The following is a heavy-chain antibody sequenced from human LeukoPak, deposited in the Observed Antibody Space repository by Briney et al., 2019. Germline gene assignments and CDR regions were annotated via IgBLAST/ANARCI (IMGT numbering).Heavy chain of an antibody. V-gene: IGHV1-2*02. Sequence: ASVKVSCKACGETFTGYFIHGWRQTPGQGVEWMGCINPNSGGTYYAQSFQDRVTMTRDTSISTAYMELSRLRSDDTAVYYCASGSDISSFYLYYSDYWGQGSLVTVSS. D-gene: IGHD2-21*01. J-gene: IGHJ4*02. CDR1: GETFTGYF. CDR2: INPNSGGT. CDR3: ASGSDISSFYLYYSDY.